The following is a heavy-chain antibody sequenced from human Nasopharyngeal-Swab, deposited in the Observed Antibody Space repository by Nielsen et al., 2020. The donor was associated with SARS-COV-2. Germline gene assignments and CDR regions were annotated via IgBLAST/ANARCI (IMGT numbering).Heavy chain of an antibody. CDR2: ISSTSTYT. J-gene: IGHJ4*02. V-gene: IGHV3-11*03. CDR1: GFTFSDYY. Sequence: GGSLRLSCAASGFTFSDYYMSWIRQAPGKGLEWVSYISSTSTYTNYADSVKGRFTISRDNAKNSLYLQMNTLRAEDTAVYYCARQGDCSGGRCSRGVDCWGQGTLVTVSS. CDR3: ARQGDCSGGRCSRGVDC. D-gene: IGHD2-15*01.